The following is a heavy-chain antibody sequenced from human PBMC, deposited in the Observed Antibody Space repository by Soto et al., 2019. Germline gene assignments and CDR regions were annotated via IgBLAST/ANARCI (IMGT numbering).Heavy chain of an antibody. J-gene: IGHJ5*02. CDR1: GFSLSASGAS. CDR3: VHRLDVPGLAFDP. V-gene: IGHV2-5*01. CDR2: IYWNDDK. D-gene: IGHD3-10*02. Sequence: SGPTLVNPTQTLRLTCAFSGFSLSASGASVGRIRQPPGKALEWLAHIYWNDDKRYSPSLRSRLTISKDTSKNQVVLTFTNMDPADTGTYYCVHRLDVPGLAFDPWGQGTLVTVSS.